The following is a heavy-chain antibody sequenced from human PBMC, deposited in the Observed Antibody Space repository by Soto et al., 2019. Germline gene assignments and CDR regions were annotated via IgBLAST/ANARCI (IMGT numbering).Heavy chain of an antibody. CDR3: AKYSEGEYPDRDY. CDR2: ISYDGSNK. V-gene: IGHV3-30*18. Sequence: QVQLVESGGGVVQPGRSLRLSCAASGFTFSSYGMHWVRQAPGKGLEWVAVISYDGSNKYYADSVKGRFTISRDNSKNRLYLQMNSLRAEDTAVYYGAKYSEGEYPDRDYWGEGTLVTVSS. D-gene: IGHD6-13*01. CDR1: GFTFSSYG. J-gene: IGHJ4*02.